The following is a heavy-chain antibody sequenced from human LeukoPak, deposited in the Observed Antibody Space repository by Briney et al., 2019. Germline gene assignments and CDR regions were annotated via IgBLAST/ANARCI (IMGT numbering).Heavy chain of an antibody. V-gene: IGHV4-59*01. CDR2: IHYSGST. Sequence: SETLSLTCTVSGGSISSYYWSWIRQPPGKGLEWIGYIHYSGSTNYNPSLKSRVTISVDTSKNQFSLKLSSVTAADTAVYYCAREAYYYGSGSYAHFDYWGQGTLVTVSS. J-gene: IGHJ4*02. CDR1: GGSISSYY. CDR3: AREAYYYGSGSYAHFDY. D-gene: IGHD3-10*01.